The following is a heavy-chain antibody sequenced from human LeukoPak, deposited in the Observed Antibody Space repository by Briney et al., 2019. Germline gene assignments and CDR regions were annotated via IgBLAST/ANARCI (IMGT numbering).Heavy chain of an antibody. CDR1: GGSISSSSYY. CDR3: ARDLERYSGSYRGCRWFDP. Sequence: SETLSLTCTVSGGSISSSSYYWGWIRQPPGKGLEWIGYIYYSGSTNYNPSLKSRVTISVDTSKDQFSLKLSSVTAADTAVYYCARDLERYSGSYRGCRWFDPWGQGTLVTVSS. V-gene: IGHV4-61*01. J-gene: IGHJ5*02. D-gene: IGHD1-26*01. CDR2: IYYSGST.